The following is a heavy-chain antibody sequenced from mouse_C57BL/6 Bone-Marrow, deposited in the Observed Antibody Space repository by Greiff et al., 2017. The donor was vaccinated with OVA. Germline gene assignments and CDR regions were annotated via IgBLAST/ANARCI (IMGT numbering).Heavy chain of an antibody. Sequence: QVQLKQPGAELVKPGASVKLSCKASGYTFTSYWMQWVKQRPGQGLEWIGEIDPSDSYTNYNQKFKGKATLTVDTSSSTAYMQLSSLTSEDSAVYYCARHYSNYGGFAYWGQGTLVTVSA. V-gene: IGHV1-50*01. CDR1: GYTFTSYW. CDR2: IDPSDSYT. J-gene: IGHJ3*01. CDR3: ARHYSNYGGFAY. D-gene: IGHD2-5*01.